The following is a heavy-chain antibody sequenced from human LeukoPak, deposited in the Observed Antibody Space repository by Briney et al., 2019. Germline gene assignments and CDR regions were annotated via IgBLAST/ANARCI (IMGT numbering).Heavy chain of an antibody. Sequence: SVKVSCKASGGTFSSYAISWVRQAPGQGLEWMGRIIPILGIANYVQKFQGRVTITADKSTSTAYMELSSLRSEDTAVYYCARDLRDGYNEVDYWGQGTLVTVPS. D-gene: IGHD5-12*01. CDR1: GGTFSSYA. CDR3: ARDLRDGYNEVDY. V-gene: IGHV1-69*04. J-gene: IGHJ4*02. CDR2: IIPILGIA.